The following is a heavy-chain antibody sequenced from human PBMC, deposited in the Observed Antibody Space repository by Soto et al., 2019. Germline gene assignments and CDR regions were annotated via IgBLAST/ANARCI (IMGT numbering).Heavy chain of an antibody. CDR3: ARSVVRAAIVYQYHGMDA. D-gene: IGHD2-15*01. J-gene: IGHJ6*02. CDR1: GGTFRSYA. Sequence: QVQLVQSGAEVKKPGSSVRVSCKASGGTFRSYAISWVRQAPGQGLEWMGNIIPMFGPANYAQKFQGRVTITADESTRIAYMEMRSLTSEAPAVYYCARSVVRAAIVYQYHGMDAWGQGTTVTVSS. V-gene: IGHV1-69*15. CDR2: IIPMFGPA.